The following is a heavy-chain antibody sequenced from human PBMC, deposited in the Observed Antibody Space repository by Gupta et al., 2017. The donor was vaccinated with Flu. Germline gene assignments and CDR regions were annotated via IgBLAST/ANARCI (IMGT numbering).Heavy chain of an antibody. J-gene: IGHJ2*01. CDR1: GYMFSSYA. CDR3: TRGEGGGYYDWHWYFDL. CDR2: VSAYNGNT. V-gene: IGHV1-18*01. Sequence: QLHLEQSGPEAKKPGASVKVSGKASGYMFSSYAINWVRQAPGQGLEWMGWVSAYNGNTKYAQKFHGRVTMSTNTFTSTAYMELTSLTTDDTADYYCTRGEGGGYYDWHWYFDLWGRGTQVTVSS. D-gene: IGHD3-22*01.